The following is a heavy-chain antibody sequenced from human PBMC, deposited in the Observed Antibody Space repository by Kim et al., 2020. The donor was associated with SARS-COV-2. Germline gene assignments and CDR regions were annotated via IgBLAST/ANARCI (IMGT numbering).Heavy chain of an antibody. CDR2: INTNTGNP. J-gene: IGHJ4*02. CDR3: ARDPPRRRYFDWLLSDKEVTPPGDY. CDR1: GYTFTSYA. V-gene: IGHV7-4-1*02. Sequence: ASVKVSCKASGYTFTSYAMNWVRQAPGQGLEWMGWINTNTGNPTYAQGFTGRFVFSLDTSVSTAYLQISSLKAEDTAVYYCARDPPRRRYFDWLLSDKEVTPPGDYWGQGTLVTVSS. D-gene: IGHD3-9*01.